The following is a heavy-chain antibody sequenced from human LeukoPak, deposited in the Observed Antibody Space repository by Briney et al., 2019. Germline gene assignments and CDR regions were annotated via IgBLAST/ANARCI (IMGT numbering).Heavy chain of an antibody. Sequence: GASVKVSCKASGGTFSSYAISWVRQAPGQGLEGMGRIIPILGIANYAQKFQGRVTITADKSTSTAYMELSSLRSEDTAVYYCARDLYYYDSKAFQHWGQGTLVTVSS. CDR1: GGTFSSYA. CDR2: IIPILGIA. J-gene: IGHJ1*01. CDR3: ARDLYYYDSKAFQH. D-gene: IGHD3-22*01. V-gene: IGHV1-69*04.